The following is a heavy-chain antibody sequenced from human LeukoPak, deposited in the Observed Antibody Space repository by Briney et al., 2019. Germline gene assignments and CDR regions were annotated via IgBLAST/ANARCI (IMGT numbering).Heavy chain of an antibody. V-gene: IGHV1-46*01. Sequence: GASVTVSCKASGYTFTSYYMHWVRQAPGQGLEWMGIINPSGGSTSYAQKFQGRVTMTRDMSTSTVYMELSSLRSEDTAVYYCARDGGVGKNWFDPWGQGTLVTVSS. CDR3: ARDGGVGKNWFDP. CDR2: INPSGGST. J-gene: IGHJ5*02. D-gene: IGHD3-16*01. CDR1: GYTFTSYY.